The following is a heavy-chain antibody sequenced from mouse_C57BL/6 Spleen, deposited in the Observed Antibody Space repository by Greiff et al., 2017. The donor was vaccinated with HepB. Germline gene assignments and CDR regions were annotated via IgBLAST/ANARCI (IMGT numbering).Heavy chain of an antibody. D-gene: IGHD1-1*01. J-gene: IGHJ1*03. Sequence: DVMLVESGGGLVQPGGSLKLSCAASGFTFSDYYMYWVRQTPEKRLEWVAYISNGGGSTYYPDTVKGRFTISRENAKNTLYLQMSRLKSEDTAMYYCARPITTVVEGYFDVWGTGTTVTVSS. CDR2: ISNGGGST. V-gene: IGHV5-12*01. CDR1: GFTFSDYY. CDR3: ARPITTVVEGYFDV.